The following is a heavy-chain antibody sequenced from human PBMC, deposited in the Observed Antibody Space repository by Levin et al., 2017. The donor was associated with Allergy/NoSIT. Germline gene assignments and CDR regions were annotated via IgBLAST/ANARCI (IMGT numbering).Heavy chain of an antibody. J-gene: IGHJ4*02. CDR3: TTHRRYSWNYYFDF. D-gene: IGHD1-7*01. CDR2: IKSKPDGGTA. Sequence: GGSLRLSCETSGFLFNSAWMSWVRQAPGKGLEWVGRIKSKPDGGTADYAAPVRGRFAISRDDSRDTLLLQMSSLKTEDTAVYYCTTHRRYSWNYYFDFWGQGTLVTVSS. CDR1: GFLFNSAW. V-gene: IGHV3-15*01.